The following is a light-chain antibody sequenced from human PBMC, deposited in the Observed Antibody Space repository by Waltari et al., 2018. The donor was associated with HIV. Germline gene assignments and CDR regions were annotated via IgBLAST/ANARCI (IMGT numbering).Light chain of an antibody. Sequence: SHGLTQPPSVSVSPGQTAEITCSADVLSNQYAFWYQHKAGQAPVIRIYRDDERPSEVPERFSGSSSGATVARTISGVQAEDEADYYCQSRDISGTHVVFGGGTKLTVL. CDR3: QSRDISGTHVV. J-gene: IGLJ2*01. CDR1: VLSNQY. CDR2: RDD. V-gene: IGLV3-25*03.